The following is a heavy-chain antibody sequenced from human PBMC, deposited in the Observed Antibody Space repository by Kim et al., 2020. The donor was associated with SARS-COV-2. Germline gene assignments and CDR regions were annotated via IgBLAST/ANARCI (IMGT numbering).Heavy chain of an antibody. CDR2: NT. V-gene: IGHV1-3*01. CDR3: ARDPRTNFDY. D-gene: IGHD1-7*01. J-gene: IGHJ4*02. Sequence: NTKYSQNVQGRVTLTRDTSASTAYMELSSLTSEDTALYYCARDPRTNFDYWGQGTLVTVSS.